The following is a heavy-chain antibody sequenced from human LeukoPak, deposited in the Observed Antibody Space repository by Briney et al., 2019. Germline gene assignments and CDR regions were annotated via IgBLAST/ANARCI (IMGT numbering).Heavy chain of an antibody. D-gene: IGHD6-6*01. V-gene: IGHV3-53*01. CDR1: GLTVSSDY. J-gene: IGHJ4*02. CDR3: ARLLPASRHYFDY. Sequence: PGGSLRLSCAASGLTVSSDYMAWVRQAPGKGLEWISVIYGDGATYYADSVQGRFTISRDTSNNALYLQMISLRVEDTAVYHCARLLPASRHYFDYWGLETLVTVSS. CDR2: IYGDGAT.